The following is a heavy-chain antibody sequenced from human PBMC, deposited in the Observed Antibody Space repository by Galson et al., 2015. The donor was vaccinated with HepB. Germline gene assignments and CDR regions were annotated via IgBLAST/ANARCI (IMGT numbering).Heavy chain of an antibody. D-gene: IGHD6-19*01. Sequence: SLRLSCAASGFTFSSYSMTWVRQAPGKGLEWVSSISSSGTYIHYADSVRGRFTISRDNAKKSLYLQMNSLRAEDTAVYYCASRQTGIVVPGEPLGYWGQGTLVTVSS. V-gene: IGHV3-21*01. CDR3: ASRQTGIVVPGEPLGY. J-gene: IGHJ4*02. CDR1: GFTFSSYS. CDR2: ISSSGTYI.